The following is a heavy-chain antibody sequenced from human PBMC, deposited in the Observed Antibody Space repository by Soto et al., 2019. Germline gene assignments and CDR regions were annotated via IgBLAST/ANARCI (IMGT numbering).Heavy chain of an antibody. J-gene: IGHJ4*02. V-gene: IGHV3-23*01. CDR1: GFTFGSHA. D-gene: IGHD6-13*01. CDR3: AKVGGGGTIAAARFDY. CDR2: ISGSGGNT. Sequence: EGQMLESGGGLVQPGGSLRLSCAASGFTFGSHAMSWVRQAPGKGLEWVSAISGSGGNTYYANSVKGRFTISRDNSKNTLYLQMNTLSADDTAVYYCAKVGGGGTIAAARFDYWGQGTLVTVSS.